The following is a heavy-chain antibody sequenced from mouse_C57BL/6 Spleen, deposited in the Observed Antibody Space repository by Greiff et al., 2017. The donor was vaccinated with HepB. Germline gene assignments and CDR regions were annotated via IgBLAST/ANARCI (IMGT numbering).Heavy chain of an antibody. CDR1: GYTFTDYY. V-gene: IGHV1-26*01. CDR2: INPNNGGT. J-gene: IGHJ2*01. CDR3: ALVDPLDY. Sequence: LVEPGASVKISCKASGYTFTDYYMNWVKQSHGKSLEWIGDINPNNGGTSYNQKFKGKATLTVDKSSSTAYMELRSLTSEDSAVYYCALVDPLDYWGQGTTLTVSS. D-gene: IGHD6-2*01.